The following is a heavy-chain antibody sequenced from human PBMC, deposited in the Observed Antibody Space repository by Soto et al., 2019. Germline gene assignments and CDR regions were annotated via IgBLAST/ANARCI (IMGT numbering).Heavy chain of an antibody. CDR3: ARTTTVTTFRNWFDP. J-gene: IGHJ5*02. CDR1: GYTFTSYG. Sequence: GASVKVSCKASGYTFTSYGISWVRQAPGQGLEWMGWISAYNGNTNYAQKLQGRVTMTTDTSTSTAYMELRSLRSDDTAVYYCARTTTVTTFRNWFDPWGQGTLVTVSS. D-gene: IGHD4-17*01. CDR2: ISAYNGNT. V-gene: IGHV1-18*01.